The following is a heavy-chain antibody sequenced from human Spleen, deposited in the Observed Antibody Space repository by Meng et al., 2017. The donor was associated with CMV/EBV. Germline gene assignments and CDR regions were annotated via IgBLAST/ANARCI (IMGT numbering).Heavy chain of an antibody. D-gene: IGHD3-3*01. J-gene: IGHJ6*02. Sequence: GGSLRLSCAASGFTFSSYAMHWVRQAPGKGLEWVAVISYDGSNKYYADSVKGRFTISRDNSKNTLYLQMNSLRAEDTAVYYCARDRGGIFGVVIYYYYGMDVWGQGTTVTVSS. CDR1: GFTFSSYA. CDR2: ISYDGSNK. V-gene: IGHV3-30*04. CDR3: ARDRGGIFGVVIYYYYGMDV.